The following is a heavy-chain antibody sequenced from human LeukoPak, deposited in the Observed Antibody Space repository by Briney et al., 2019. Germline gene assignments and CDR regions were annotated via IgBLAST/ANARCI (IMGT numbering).Heavy chain of an antibody. CDR3: ARVSAGD. CDR1: GFTVSSNY. D-gene: IGHD4-17*01. CDR2: IYSGGST. V-gene: IGHV3-66*02. Sequence: GGSLRLACAASGFTVSSNYMSWVRQAPGKGLEWVSIIYSGGSTYYADSVKGRFTISRDNSKNTVYLQMNSLRAEDTAVYYCARVSAGDWGQGTLVTVSS. J-gene: IGHJ4*02.